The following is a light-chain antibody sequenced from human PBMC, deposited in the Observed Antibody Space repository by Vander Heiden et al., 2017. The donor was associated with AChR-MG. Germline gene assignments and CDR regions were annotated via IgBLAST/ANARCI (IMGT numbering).Light chain of an antibody. CDR2: ATS. Sequence: DIQMTQSPTSLSASVGDSITMTCRASQGRRIYLAWFQLKAGKAPKPLIYATSILQRGVPSRFSGAGSGTEFTLTITGLQPEDFATYYCQQYESHPQTFGRGTRLDIK. CDR1: QGRRIY. J-gene: IGKJ5*01. CDR3: QQYESHPQT. V-gene: IGKV1-16*01.